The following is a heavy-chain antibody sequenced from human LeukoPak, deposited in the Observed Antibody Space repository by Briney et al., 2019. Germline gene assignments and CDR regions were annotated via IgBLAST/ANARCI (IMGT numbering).Heavy chain of an antibody. J-gene: IGHJ4*02. V-gene: IGHV1-2*02. CDR1: GYTFTGYY. CDR2: INPNSGGT. Sequence: GASVKVSCKASGYTFTGYYMHWVRQAPGQGLEWMGWINPNSGGTNYAQKFQGRVTMTRDTSISTAYMELSRLRSDDTAVYYCARVIFGVVIAFDYWGQGTLVTVSS. D-gene: IGHD3-3*01. CDR3: ARVIFGVVIAFDY.